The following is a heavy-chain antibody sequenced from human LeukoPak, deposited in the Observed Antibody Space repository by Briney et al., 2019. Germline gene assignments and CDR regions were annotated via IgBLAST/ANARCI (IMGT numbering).Heavy chain of an antibody. D-gene: IGHD6-19*01. J-gene: IGHJ4*02. CDR3: ARLVAVAGFDY. CDR2: IYYSGST. V-gene: IGHV4-59*01. CDR1: GGSISSYY. Sequence: SETLSLTCTVSGGSISSYYWSWIRQPPGKGLGWIGYIYYSGSTNYNPSLKSRVTISVDTSKNQFSLKLSSVTAADTAVYYCARLVAVAGFDYWGQGTLVTVSS.